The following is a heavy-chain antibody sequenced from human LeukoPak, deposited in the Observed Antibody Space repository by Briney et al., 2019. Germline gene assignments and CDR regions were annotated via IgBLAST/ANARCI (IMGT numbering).Heavy chain of an antibody. D-gene: IGHD1-26*01. J-gene: IGHJ6*03. CDR3: VRGRGKYYMDV. CDR1: GFTFSSYW. V-gene: IGHV3-7*01. CDR2: IKQDGSEK. Sequence: GGSLRLSCAASGFTFSSYWMSWVRQAPGKGLEWVANIKQDGSEKYYVDSVKGRFTISRDNAKNSLYLQMNSLRAEDTAVYYCVRGRGKYYMDVWGKGTTVTVSS.